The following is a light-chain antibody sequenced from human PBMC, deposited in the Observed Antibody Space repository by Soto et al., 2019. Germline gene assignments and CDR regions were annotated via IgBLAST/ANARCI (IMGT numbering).Light chain of an antibody. CDR3: QQYGSTPLT. V-gene: IGKV3-20*01. J-gene: IGKJ4*01. CDR2: DAS. Sequence: EIVLKQSPDTLSLSPGERATLSCRASQSVNNNYLAWYQQKPGQPPRFLIYDASSRATGIPDRFSGSGSGTDFTLTISRLEPDDFAVYYCQQYGSTPLTFGGGTKVDIK. CDR1: QSVNNNY.